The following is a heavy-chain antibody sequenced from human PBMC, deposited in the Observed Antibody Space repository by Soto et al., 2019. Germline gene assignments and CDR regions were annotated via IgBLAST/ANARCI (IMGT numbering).Heavy chain of an antibody. Sequence: QVQLVQSGAEVKKPESSVRVSCKASGGTFNSYAITWVRQAPGQGLEWMGGTIPMFGTTNYAEKFQGRVTIIADESTNTAYMELSSLRSEDTAVYYCTRCGIRYHSIGYSLGIDGMDVWGQGTTVIVSS. D-gene: IGHD3-22*01. CDR2: TIPMFGTT. CDR1: GGTFNSYA. V-gene: IGHV1-69*12. J-gene: IGHJ6*02. CDR3: TRCGIRYHSIGYSLGIDGMDV.